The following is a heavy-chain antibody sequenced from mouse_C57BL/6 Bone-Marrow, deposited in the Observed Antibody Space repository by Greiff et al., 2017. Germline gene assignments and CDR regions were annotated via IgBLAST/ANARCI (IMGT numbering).Heavy chain of an antibody. Sequence: QVQLQQSGAELVRPGASVTLSCKASGYTFTDYEMHWVKQTPVHGLEWIGAIDPETGGTAYNQKFKGKAILTADKSSSTAYMELRSLTSEDSAVYDGTRSEDGYPWYFDVWGTGTTVTVSS. J-gene: IGHJ1*03. D-gene: IGHD2-3*01. CDR2: IDPETGGT. CDR1: GYTFTDYE. CDR3: TRSEDGYPWYFDV. V-gene: IGHV1-15*01.